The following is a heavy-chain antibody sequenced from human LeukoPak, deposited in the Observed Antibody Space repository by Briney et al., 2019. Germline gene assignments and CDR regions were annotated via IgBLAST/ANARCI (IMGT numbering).Heavy chain of an antibody. CDR3: AKSVRFLEQAPDY. J-gene: IGHJ4*02. CDR2: ISGSGGST. D-gene: IGHD3-3*01. Sequence: GGSLRLSCAASGFTFSSYAMSWFRQAPGKGLEWVSAISGSGGSTYYADSVKGRFTISRDNSKNTLYLQMNSLRAEDTAVYYCAKSVRFLEQAPDYWGQGTLVTVSS. CDR1: GFTFSSYA. V-gene: IGHV3-23*01.